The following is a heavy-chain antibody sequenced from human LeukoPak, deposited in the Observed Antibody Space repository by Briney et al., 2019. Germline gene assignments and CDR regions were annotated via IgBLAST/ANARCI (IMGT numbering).Heavy chain of an antibody. CDR1: GFTFSNYA. D-gene: IGHD3-10*01. CDR3: ARGGYGSGRSIDY. Sequence: QTGGSLRVSCAASGFTFSNYAMSWVRQAPGKGLEWVSGINGNGGSTYNADSVKGRFTISRDNSKNTLYLQMNSLRAEDTAVYYCARGGYGSGRSIDYWGQGTLVTVSS. V-gene: IGHV3-23*01. J-gene: IGHJ4*02. CDR2: INGNGGST.